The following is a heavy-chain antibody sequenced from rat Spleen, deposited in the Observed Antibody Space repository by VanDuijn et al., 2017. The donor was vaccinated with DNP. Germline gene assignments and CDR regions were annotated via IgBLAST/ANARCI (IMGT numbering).Heavy chain of an antibody. Sequence: EVQLVESGGGLVQPGRSLKLSCAASGFTFSDYYMAWVRQAPTKGLEWVAYIRYDGGSIHYGDSVKGRFTISRDNAKSTLYLQMNSLRSEDMATYYCARHVLPLRIWDYWGQGVTVTVSS. CDR1: GFTFSDYY. CDR2: IRYDGGSI. V-gene: IGHV5-22*01. J-gene: IGHJ2*01. D-gene: IGHD1-6*01. CDR3: ARHVLPLRIWDY.